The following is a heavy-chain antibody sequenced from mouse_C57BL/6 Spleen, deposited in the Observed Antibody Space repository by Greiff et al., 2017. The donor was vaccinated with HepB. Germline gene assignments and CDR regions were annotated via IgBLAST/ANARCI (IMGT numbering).Heavy chain of an antibody. CDR3: AKNEDYYGSSPHWYFDV. CDR2: IWRGGST. CDR1: GFSLTSYG. J-gene: IGHJ1*03. V-gene: IGHV2-5*01. Sequence: QVQLKESGPGLVQPSQSLSITCTVSGFSLTSYGVHWVRQSPGKGLEWLGVIWRGGSTDYNAAFMSRLSITKDNSKSQVFFKMNSLQADDTAIYYCAKNEDYYGSSPHWYFDVWGTGTTVTVSS. D-gene: IGHD1-1*01.